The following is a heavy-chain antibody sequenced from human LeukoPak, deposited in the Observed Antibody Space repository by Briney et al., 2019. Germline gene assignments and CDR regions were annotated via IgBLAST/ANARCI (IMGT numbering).Heavy chain of an antibody. CDR1: GDSLTSYY. CDR2: IYTSGNT. J-gene: IGHJ4*02. D-gene: IGHD3-22*01. V-gene: IGHV4-4*09. Sequence: PETLSLTCILSGDSLTSYYWNWSRQTLGKGLGSIGYIYTSGNTNYNPSLKSRVTISVDTSKNQFSLKLSSVTAADTAVYYCARQAGDSSGPIDYWGQGTLVTVSS. CDR3: ARQAGDSSGPIDY.